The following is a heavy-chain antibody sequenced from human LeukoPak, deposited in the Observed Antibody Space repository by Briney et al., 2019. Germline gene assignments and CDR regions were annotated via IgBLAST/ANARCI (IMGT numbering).Heavy chain of an antibody. D-gene: IGHD4-17*01. J-gene: IGHJ4*02. V-gene: IGHV1-8*01. Sequence: ASVKVSCKASGYTFTSYDINWVRQATGQGLEWMGWMNPNSGNTGYAQKFQGRVTMTRNTSISTAYMELSGLRSEDTAVYYCARAPHYTVTTVDYFDYWGQGTLVTVPS. CDR2: MNPNSGNT. CDR3: ARAPHYTVTTVDYFDY. CDR1: GYTFTSYD.